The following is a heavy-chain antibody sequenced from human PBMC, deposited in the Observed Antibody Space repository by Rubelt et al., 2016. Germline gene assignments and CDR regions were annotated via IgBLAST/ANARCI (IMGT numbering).Heavy chain of an antibody. CDR1: GGSISSGVHY. CDR3: AREVASVGTRLFDS. Sequence: QVQLHESGPGLVKPSQTLSLTCTVSGGSISSGVHYWSWIRQHPGKGLEWIGYIFYSGDTYYNPSLKSRLTLSIDTSKNQFSLKLSSVTAADTAVYYCAREVASVGTRLFDSWGQGTLVTVSS. CDR2: IFYSGDT. V-gene: IGHV4-31*03. J-gene: IGHJ4*02. D-gene: IGHD2-21*02.